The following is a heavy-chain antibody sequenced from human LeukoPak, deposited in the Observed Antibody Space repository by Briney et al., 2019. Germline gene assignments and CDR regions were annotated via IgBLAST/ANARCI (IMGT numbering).Heavy chain of an antibody. CDR2: TYQRSKWYN. CDR3: ARSPSPYSSGWYFDY. V-gene: IGHV6-1*01. Sequence: SQTLSLTCAISGDSVSSYSAAWNWIRQSPSRGLEWLGRTYQRSKWYNDYAVSVKSRITINPDISKNQFSLQLNSVTPEDTAVYYCARSPSPYSSGWYFDYWGQGTLVTVSS. D-gene: IGHD6-19*01. CDR1: GDSVSSYSAA. J-gene: IGHJ4*02.